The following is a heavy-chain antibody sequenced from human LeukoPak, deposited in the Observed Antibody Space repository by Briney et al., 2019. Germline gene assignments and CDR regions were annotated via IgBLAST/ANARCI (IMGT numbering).Heavy chain of an antibody. V-gene: IGHV1-18*01. CDR1: GYTFTSYG. Sequence: ASVKVSCKASGYTFTSYGISGVRQAPGQGLEWAGWISAYNGNTHYAQKLQGRVTMTSDTSTSTAYMELRSLRSDDTAVYYCARGQRFVLVGATTFIETGAFDIWGQGTMVTVSS. CDR3: ARGQRFVLVGATTFIETGAFDI. J-gene: IGHJ3*02. D-gene: IGHD1-26*01. CDR2: ISAYNGNT.